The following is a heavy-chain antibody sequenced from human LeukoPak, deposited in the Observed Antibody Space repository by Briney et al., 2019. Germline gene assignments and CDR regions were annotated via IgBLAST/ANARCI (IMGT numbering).Heavy chain of an antibody. Sequence: PGGSLRLSCAASGFTFSTYGMNWVRQAPGKGLEWVSYISSSSSTTSYADSVKGRFTISRDNAKNSLYLQMNSLRDEDTAMYYCVRGGTSRGDYWGQGTLVTVSS. CDR2: ISSSSSTT. CDR1: GFTFSTYG. D-gene: IGHD1-7*01. V-gene: IGHV3-48*02. J-gene: IGHJ4*02. CDR3: VRGGTSRGDY.